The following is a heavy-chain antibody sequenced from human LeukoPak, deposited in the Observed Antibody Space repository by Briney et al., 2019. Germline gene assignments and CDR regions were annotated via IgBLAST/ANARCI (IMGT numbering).Heavy chain of an antibody. CDR3: TRFPGYCSGGSCFKFDY. V-gene: IGHV3-49*03. CDR1: GLTFGDYA. J-gene: IGHJ4*02. D-gene: IGHD2-15*01. Sequence: GGSLRLSCTASGLTFGDYAMSWFRQAPGKGLEWVGFIRSKAYGGTTEYAASVKGRFTISRDDSKSIAYLQMNSLKTEDTAVYYCTRFPGYCSGGSCFKFDYWGQGTLVTVSS. CDR2: IRSKAYGGTT.